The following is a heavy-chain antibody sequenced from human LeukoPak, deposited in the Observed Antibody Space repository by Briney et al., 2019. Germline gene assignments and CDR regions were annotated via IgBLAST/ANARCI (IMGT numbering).Heavy chain of an antibody. CDR3: ARDVRILIAAPLYDYYGMDV. V-gene: IGHV3-48*03. J-gene: IGHJ6*04. D-gene: IGHD2-15*01. CDR1: GFTLSRYE. Sequence: GGSLRLSCAASGFTLSRYETNWVRQAPGKGLEWVSYISSSGSTIYYADSVKGRFTISRDNAKNSLYLQMNSLRAEDTAVYYCARDVRILIAAPLYDYYGMDVWGEGTTVTVSS. CDR2: ISSSGSTI.